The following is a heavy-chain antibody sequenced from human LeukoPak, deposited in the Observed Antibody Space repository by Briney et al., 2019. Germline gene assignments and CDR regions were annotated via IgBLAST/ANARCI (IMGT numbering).Heavy chain of an antibody. V-gene: IGHV3-21*01. CDR1: GFTFSSYS. J-gene: IGHJ4*02. Sequence: GGSLRLSCAASGFTFSSYSMNWVRQAPGKGLEWVSSISSSSSYIYYADSVKGRFTISRDNAKNSLYLQMNSLRVEDTAVYYCARDLGATIFDFDYWGQGTLVTVSS. D-gene: IGHD1-26*01. CDR3: ARDLGATIFDFDY. CDR2: ISSSSSYI.